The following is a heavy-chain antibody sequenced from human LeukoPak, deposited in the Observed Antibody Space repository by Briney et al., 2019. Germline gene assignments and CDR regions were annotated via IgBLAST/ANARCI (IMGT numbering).Heavy chain of an antibody. CDR2: IYYSGST. D-gene: IGHD3-10*01. V-gene: IGHV4-59*01. Sequence: PSETLSLTCTVSGGSISSYYWSWIRQPPGKGLEWIGYIYYSGSTNYNPSLKSRVTISVDTSKNQFSLKLSSVTAADTAVYYCATGNYYGSGTSFDYWGQGTLVTVSS. J-gene: IGHJ4*02. CDR1: GGSISSYY. CDR3: ATGNYYGSGTSFDY.